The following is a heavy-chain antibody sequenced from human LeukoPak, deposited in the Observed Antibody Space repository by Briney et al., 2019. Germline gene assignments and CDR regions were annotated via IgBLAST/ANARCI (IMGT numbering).Heavy chain of an antibody. CDR2: ISSSSSYI. D-gene: IGHD3-3*01. Sequence: PGGSLGLSCAASGFTFSSYSMNWVRQAPGKGLEWVSSISSSSSYIYYADSVKGRFTISRDNAKNSLYLQMNSLRAEDTAVYYCARDHDFWRGYFDYWGQGTLVTVSS. CDR1: GFTFSSYS. J-gene: IGHJ4*02. CDR3: ARDHDFWRGYFDY. V-gene: IGHV3-21*01.